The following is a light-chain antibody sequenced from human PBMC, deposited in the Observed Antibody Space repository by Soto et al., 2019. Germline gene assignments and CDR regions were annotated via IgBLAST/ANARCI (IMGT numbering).Light chain of an antibody. CDR1: QSVLSSSNNKHF. CDR3: QQSYSTTRT. Sequence: DIVMTQSPDSLAVSLGERATINCSSSQSVLSSSNNKHFLAWYQQTPGQPPKLLIYWASTRVSGVPDRFSCSGFGTDFTLTIISLHAEDVAVYYCQQSYSTTRTFGGGTKVEI. CDR2: WAS. V-gene: IGKV4-1*01. J-gene: IGKJ4*01.